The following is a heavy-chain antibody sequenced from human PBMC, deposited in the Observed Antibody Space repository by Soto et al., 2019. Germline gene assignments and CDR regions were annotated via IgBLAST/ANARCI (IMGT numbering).Heavy chain of an antibody. CDR2: ISSNGGYI. V-gene: IGHV3-21*01. D-gene: IGHD2-15*01. J-gene: IGHJ2*01. CDR3: SGGNTYWYCAL. Sequence: GGSLSLSCSSSRFTFSDYSMNWVRQAPGKGLEWVSSISSNGGYIHYADSVKGRFTISSDNAKNSQYLQMNSLRADDTAVYYCSGGNTYWYCALWGSGTRVTVSS. CDR1: RFTFSDYS.